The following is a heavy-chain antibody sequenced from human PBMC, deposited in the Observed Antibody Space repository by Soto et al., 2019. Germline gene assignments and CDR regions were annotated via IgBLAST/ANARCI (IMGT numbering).Heavy chain of an antibody. Sequence: QVQLVQSGAEVKNSGASVKVSCKASGYTFTSYGFSWVRQAPGQGLEWMGWISASNGNTNYAQKFQGRVTMTRDTSISTAYMELSRLRSDDTAVYYCAREGVVVVAATKLNWFDPWGQGTLVTVSS. J-gene: IGHJ5*02. CDR1: GYTFTSYG. V-gene: IGHV1-18*01. D-gene: IGHD2-15*01. CDR2: ISASNGNT. CDR3: AREGVVVVAATKLNWFDP.